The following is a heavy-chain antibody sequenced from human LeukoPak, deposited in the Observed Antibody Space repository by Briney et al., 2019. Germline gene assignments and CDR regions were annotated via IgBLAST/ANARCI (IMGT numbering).Heavy chain of an antibody. CDR3: ASGAGLRFLEWLARPGSEGY. Sequence: GASVKVSCKASGGTFSSYAISWVRQAPGQGLEWMGGIIPIFGTANYAQKFQGRVTITADESTSTAYMELSSLRSEDTAVYYCASGAGLRFLEWLARPGSEGYWGQGTLVTVSS. CDR1: GGTFSSYA. D-gene: IGHD3-3*01. V-gene: IGHV1-69*13. J-gene: IGHJ4*02. CDR2: IIPIFGTA.